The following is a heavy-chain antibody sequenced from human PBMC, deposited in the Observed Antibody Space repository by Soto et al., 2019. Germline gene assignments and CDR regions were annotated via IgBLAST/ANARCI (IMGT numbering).Heavy chain of an antibody. Sequence: SETLSLTCAVYGGSFSGYYWSWIRQPPGKGLEWIGEINHSGSTNYNPSLKSRVTISVDTSKNQFSLKLSSVTAADTAVYYCAREGRSSSSALDVWGKGTTVTVSS. V-gene: IGHV4-34*01. CDR1: GGSFSGYY. J-gene: IGHJ6*04. D-gene: IGHD6-6*01. CDR3: AREGRSSSSALDV. CDR2: INHSGST.